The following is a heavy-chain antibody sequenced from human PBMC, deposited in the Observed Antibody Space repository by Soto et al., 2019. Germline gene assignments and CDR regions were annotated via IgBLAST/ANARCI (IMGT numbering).Heavy chain of an antibody. CDR2: IYYSGST. Sequence: QVQLQESGPGLVKPSQTLSLTCTVSGGSISSGGYYWSWIRQHPGKGLEWIGYIYYSGSTYYNPSLKSRVTISVDTSKNQFSRKLSSVTAADTAVYYCTRFVDTAMVTFGWYFDLWGRGTLVTVSS. CDR1: GGSISSGGYY. CDR3: TRFVDTAMVTFGWYFDL. J-gene: IGHJ2*01. V-gene: IGHV4-31*03. D-gene: IGHD5-18*01.